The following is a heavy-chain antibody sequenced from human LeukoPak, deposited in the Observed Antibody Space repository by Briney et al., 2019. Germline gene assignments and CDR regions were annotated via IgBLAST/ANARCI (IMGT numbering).Heavy chain of an antibody. CDR3: ARERYRYGYGLDY. V-gene: IGHV3-7*01. CDR1: GFTFSSYW. CDR2: IKQDGSEK. D-gene: IGHD5-18*01. J-gene: IGHJ4*02. Sequence: GGSLRLSCAASGFTFSSYWMSWVRQAPGKGLEWVANIKQDGSEKYYVDSVKGRFTISRDNAQNSLYLQMNSLRAEDTAVYYCARERYRYGYGLDYWGQGTLVTVSS.